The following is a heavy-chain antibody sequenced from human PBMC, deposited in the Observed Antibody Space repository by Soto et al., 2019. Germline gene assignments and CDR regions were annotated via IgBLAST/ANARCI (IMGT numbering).Heavy chain of an antibody. V-gene: IGHV1-2*02. D-gene: IGHD2-2*01. Sequence: AAVQGSCNTSECNFGDYYLHWGRQAPEQGLEWMGWINLNDGGTNSPRKFQGRLTMTRDKSITTVYMELSRLRSDDTAVYFCVRDAPSHQSIFDLWGPGTLVTVSS. CDR2: INLNDGGT. J-gene: IGHJ4*02. CDR1: ECNFGDYY. CDR3: VRDAPSHQSIFDL.